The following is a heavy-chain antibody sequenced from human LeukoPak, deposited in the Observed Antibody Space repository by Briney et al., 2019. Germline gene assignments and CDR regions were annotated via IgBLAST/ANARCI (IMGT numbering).Heavy chain of an antibody. CDR1: GGSFSGYY. CDR2: IYYSGST. J-gene: IGHJ4*02. CDR3: ARMLRYFDWLSAWFDY. D-gene: IGHD3-9*01. Sequence: SETLSLTCAVYGGSFSGYYWSWIRQPPGKGLEWIGYIYYSGSTNYNPSLKSRVTISVDTSKNQFSLKLSSVTAADTAVYYRARMLRYFDWLSAWFDYWGQGTLVTVSS. V-gene: IGHV4-59*01.